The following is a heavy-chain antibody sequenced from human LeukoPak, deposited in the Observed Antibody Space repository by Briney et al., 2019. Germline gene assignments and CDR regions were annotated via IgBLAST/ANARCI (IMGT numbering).Heavy chain of an antibody. D-gene: IGHD6-13*01. CDR3: ARGFGSSWYYYYYYMDV. J-gene: IGHJ6*03. V-gene: IGHV4-38-2*02. CDR1: GYSISSGYY. Sequence: SETLSLTCTVSGYSISSGYYWGWIRQPPGKGLEWIGSIYHRGSTYYNPSLKSRVTISVDTSKNQFSLKLSSVTAADTAVYYCARGFGSSWYYYYYYMDVWGKGTTVTVSS. CDR2: IYHRGST.